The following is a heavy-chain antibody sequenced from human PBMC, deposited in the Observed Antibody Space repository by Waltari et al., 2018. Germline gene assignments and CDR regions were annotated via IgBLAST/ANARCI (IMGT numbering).Heavy chain of an antibody. Sequence: VQLVQSGAEVRQPGASVRVSCKPSGYNFNNFYIQWVRQAPGQGLEWMGRINPNNGASDYAQNFQGSVSMTWDTSISTAYMELSSLTSDDTAVYFCASFTRISSSWWSNYFDQWGQGTLVTVSS. CDR1: GYNFNNFY. CDR2: INPNNGAS. CDR3: ASFTRISSSWWSNYFDQ. V-gene: IGHV1-2*06. J-gene: IGHJ4*02. D-gene: IGHD6-13*01.